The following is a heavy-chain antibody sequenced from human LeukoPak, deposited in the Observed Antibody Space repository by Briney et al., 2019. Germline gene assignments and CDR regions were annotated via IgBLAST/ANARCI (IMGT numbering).Heavy chain of an antibody. CDR2: INHSGST. CDR1: GFTFSSYA. J-gene: IGHJ6*03. Sequence: GSLRLSCAASGFTFSSYAMSWVRQPPGKGLEWIGEINHSGSTKYNPSLKSRVTISVDTSKNQFSLKLSSVTAADTAVYSCARGDDHHGSGSTHYFYYYMDVWGKGTTVTVSS. D-gene: IGHD3-10*01. V-gene: IGHV4-34*01. CDR3: ARGDDHHGSGSTHYFYYYMDV.